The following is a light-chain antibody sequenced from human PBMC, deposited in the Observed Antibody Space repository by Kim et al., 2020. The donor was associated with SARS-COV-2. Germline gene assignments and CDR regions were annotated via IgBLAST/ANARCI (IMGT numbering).Light chain of an antibody. CDR2: YKSDSDK. CDR1: MGINVVTYR. J-gene: IGLJ1*01. V-gene: IGLV5-45*01. CDR3: MIWHSSAYV. Sequence: LTCTLRMGINVVTYRIYWYQQKPGSPPQYLLRYKSDSDKQQGSGVPSRFSGSKDASANAGILLISGLQSEDEADYYCMIWHSSAYVFGTGTKVTVL.